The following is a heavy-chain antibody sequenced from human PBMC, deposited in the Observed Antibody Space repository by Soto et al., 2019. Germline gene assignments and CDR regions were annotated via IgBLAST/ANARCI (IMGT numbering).Heavy chain of an antibody. CDR3: ARLGGDYYDSSGYYFSDNWFDP. CDR2: IIPIFGTA. CDR1: GGTFSSYA. Sequence: QVQLVQSGAEVKKPGSSVKVSCKASGGTFSSYAISWVRQAPGQGLEWMGGIIPIFGTANYAQKVQGRVTITADESTSTAYMELSSLRSEDTAVYYCARLGGDYYDSSGYYFSDNWFDPWGQGTLVTVSS. J-gene: IGHJ5*02. V-gene: IGHV1-69*01. D-gene: IGHD3-22*01.